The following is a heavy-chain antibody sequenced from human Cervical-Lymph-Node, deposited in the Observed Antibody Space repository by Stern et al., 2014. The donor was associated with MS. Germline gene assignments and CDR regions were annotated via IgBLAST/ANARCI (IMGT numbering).Heavy chain of an antibody. J-gene: IGHJ4*02. D-gene: IGHD2-2*02. Sequence: EVQLEESGAEVKKPGESLKISCKGSGYSFTSYWIGWVRQMPGKGLEWMGNIYPGDSDTRYGPSFQGQVTISADKSISTAYLQWSSLKASDTAMYYCARHEGYCSSTSCYRKLDYWGQGTLVTVSS. V-gene: IGHV5-51*01. CDR2: IYPGDSDT. CDR1: GYSFTSYW. CDR3: ARHEGYCSSTSCYRKLDY.